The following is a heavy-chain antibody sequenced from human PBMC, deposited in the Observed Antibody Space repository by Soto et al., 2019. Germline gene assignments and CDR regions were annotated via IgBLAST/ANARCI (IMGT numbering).Heavy chain of an antibody. CDR1: GFIFSHAW. CDR2: VKNTVGAT. Sequence: EVQLVESGGDLVKPGGSLRLSCAASGFIFSHAWFHWVRQPPGKGLELVGRVKNTVGATDYAPSVKGRFTISEDDSNVRLYLQMSSLSTENTAICYCAADLGPAYDSNTGFDPWGQGTLLTVSS. D-gene: IGHD2-21*01. CDR3: AADLGPAYDSNTGFDP. J-gene: IGHJ5*02. V-gene: IGHV3-15*07.